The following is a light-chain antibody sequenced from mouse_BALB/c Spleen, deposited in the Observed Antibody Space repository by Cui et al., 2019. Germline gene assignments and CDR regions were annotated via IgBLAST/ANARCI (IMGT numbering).Light chain of an antibody. J-gene: IGKJ2*01. CDR2: RAN. CDR1: QDINSY. CDR3: LQYDEFPLT. Sequence: DITMTQSPSSMYASLGERVTITCKASQDINSYLSWFQQKSGKSPKTLIYRANRLVDGVPSRFSGSGSGQDYSLTISSLEYEDMGIYYCLQYDEFPLTFGGGTKLEIK. V-gene: IGKV14-111*01.